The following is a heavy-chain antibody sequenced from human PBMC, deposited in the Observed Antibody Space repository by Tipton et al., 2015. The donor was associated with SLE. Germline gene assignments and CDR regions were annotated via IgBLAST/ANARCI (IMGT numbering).Heavy chain of an antibody. CDR1: GGSISSGGYY. J-gene: IGHJ1*01. CDR2: TYYSGSP. CDR3: ARDGGVGDYGDDLAEFFQH. V-gene: IGHV4-31*03. Sequence: TLSLTCNVSGGSISSGGYYWSWIRQHPGKGLEWIGYTYYSGSPYYNPSLKSRVTIAVDTSKNQFSLRLSSVTAADTAVYYCARDGGVGDYGDDLAEFFQHWGQGTLVAVSS. D-gene: IGHD4-17*01.